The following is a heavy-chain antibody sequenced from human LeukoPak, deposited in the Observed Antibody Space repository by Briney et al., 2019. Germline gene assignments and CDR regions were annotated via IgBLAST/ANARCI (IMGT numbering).Heavy chain of an antibody. J-gene: IGHJ4*02. D-gene: IGHD1-1*01. CDR1: IFVFSEYY. V-gene: IGHV3-30*18. CDR2: ITNDGSRQ. Sequence: GGSLRLSCEPSIFVFSEYYMHWVRLAPGKGLEWLAVITNDGSRQFYADSVKGRFTVSRDNSKSLLFLQMESLKHDDTGIYYCAKGRRTGFVDYWGQGALVTVSS. CDR3: AKGRRTGFVDY.